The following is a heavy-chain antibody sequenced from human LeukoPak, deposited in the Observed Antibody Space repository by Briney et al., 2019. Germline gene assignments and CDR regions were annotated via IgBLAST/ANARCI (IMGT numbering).Heavy chain of an antibody. J-gene: IGHJ4*02. Sequence: GGSLRLSCAASGFTFSSYWMTWVRQAPGKGLEWVANIKRDGSEKHYVDSVKGRFTISRDNAKNSLYLQMNSLRAEDTAVYYCARAQAYCGGDCYSAYDYWGQGTLVTVSS. CDR1: GFTFSSYW. CDR3: ARAQAYCGGDCYSAYDY. D-gene: IGHD2-21*02. CDR2: IKRDGSEK. V-gene: IGHV3-7*01.